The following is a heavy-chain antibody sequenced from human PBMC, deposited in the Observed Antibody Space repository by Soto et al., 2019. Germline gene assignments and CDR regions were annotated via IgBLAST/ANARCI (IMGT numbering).Heavy chain of an antibody. D-gene: IGHD6-19*01. CDR1: GCPFSIYG. V-gene: IGHV3-33*01. CDR2: IWYDGSNK. J-gene: IGHJ4*02. CDR3: ARDRPSGAAVACPLDY. Sequence: PGGSQRLSYGASGCPFSIYGMHWGRQAPGKGLEWVEVIWYDGSNKYYADSVKGRFTTSRDNSNNTLYLQMNSLRAEDTAVYYCARDRPSGAAVACPLDYWGQGT.